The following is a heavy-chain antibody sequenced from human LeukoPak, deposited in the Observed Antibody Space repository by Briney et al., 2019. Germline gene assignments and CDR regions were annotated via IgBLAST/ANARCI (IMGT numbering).Heavy chain of an antibody. CDR1: GFTFSTYW. CDR2: INSDGSST. Sequence: PGGSLRLSCAASGFTFSTYWMHWVRQAPGKGLVRVSRINSDGSSTTYADSVKGRFTISRDNAKNTLYLQMNSLRAEDTAVYYCAREGQSYGDYAGYWGQGTLVTVSS. D-gene: IGHD4-17*01. CDR3: AREGQSYGDYAGY. J-gene: IGHJ4*02. V-gene: IGHV3-74*01.